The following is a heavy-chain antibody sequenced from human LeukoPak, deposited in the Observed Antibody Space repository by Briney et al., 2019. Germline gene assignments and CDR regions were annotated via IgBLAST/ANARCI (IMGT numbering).Heavy chain of an antibody. CDR2: LTDSGGTT. CDR1: GFTFGNYA. V-gene: IGHV3-23*01. Sequence: PGRSLRLSCVASGFTFGNYAMGWLRQAPGRRPEWVSSLTDSGGTTYYVDSVKGRFAISRDNSKNTLYLHMNSLRADDTAVYYCAKKRDAFDIWGQGTVVTVSS. CDR3: AKKRDAFDI. J-gene: IGHJ3*02. D-gene: IGHD5-24*01.